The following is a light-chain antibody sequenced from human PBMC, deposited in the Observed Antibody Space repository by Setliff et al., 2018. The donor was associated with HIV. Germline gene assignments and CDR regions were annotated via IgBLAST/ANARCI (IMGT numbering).Light chain of an antibody. CDR1: SNDVGRYDL. CDR3: CSNTGSNTFV. Sequence: QSALTQPASVSGSPGQSITISCTGTSNDVGRYDLVSWYQQHPARAPKLIIYQATRQPSGVSNRFSGSKSGNAASLTISGLQAEDEADYYCCSNTGSNTFVFGTGTKVTVL. J-gene: IGLJ1*01. V-gene: IGLV2-23*01. CDR2: QAT.